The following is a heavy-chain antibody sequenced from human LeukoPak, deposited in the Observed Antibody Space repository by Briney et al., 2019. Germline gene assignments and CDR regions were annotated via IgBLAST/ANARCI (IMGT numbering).Heavy chain of an antibody. V-gene: IGHV1-2*06. Sequence: GASVKVSCKASGGTFSSYAISWVRQAPGQGLEWMGRINPTSGGTNYAQKFQGRVTMARDTSISTAYMELSRLRSDDTAVYYCAPTTVNDFDYWGQGTLVTVSS. CDR2: INPTSGGT. J-gene: IGHJ4*02. D-gene: IGHD4-17*01. CDR1: GGTFSSYA. CDR3: APTTVNDFDY.